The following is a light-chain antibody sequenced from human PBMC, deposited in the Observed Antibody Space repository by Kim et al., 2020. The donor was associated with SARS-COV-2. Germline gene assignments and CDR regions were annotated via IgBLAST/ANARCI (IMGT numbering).Light chain of an antibody. CDR2: KNT. V-gene: IGLV1-44*01. CDR3: ATWDDSLKGVR. J-gene: IGLJ2*01. Sequence: GQRVTGSCSGSTSYIGRNTVNWYQQLPGAAPTLLISKNTQRPSGVPDRFSGSKSGTSASLAISGLQSEDEGDYYCATWDDSLKGVRFGGGTQLTVL. CDR1: TSYIGRNT.